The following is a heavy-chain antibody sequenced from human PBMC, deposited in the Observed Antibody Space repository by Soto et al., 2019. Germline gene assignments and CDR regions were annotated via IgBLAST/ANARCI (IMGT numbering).Heavy chain of an antibody. CDR3: ARGYYDSSGYRHYYYGMDV. V-gene: IGHV1-69*12. Sequence: QVQLVQSGAEVKKPGSSVKVSCKASGGTFSSYAISWVRQAPGQGLEWMGGIIPIFGTANYAQKFQGRVTITADDSTSTAYMELSSLRSEDTAVYYCARGYYDSSGYRHYYYGMDVWGQGTTVTVSS. J-gene: IGHJ6*02. CDR2: IIPIFGTA. CDR1: GGTFSSYA. D-gene: IGHD3-22*01.